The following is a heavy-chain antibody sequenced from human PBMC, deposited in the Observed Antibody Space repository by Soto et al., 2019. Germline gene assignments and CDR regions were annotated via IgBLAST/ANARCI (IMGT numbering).Heavy chain of an antibody. V-gene: IGHV3-74*01. CDR1: GFTFSSYW. J-gene: IGHJ6*02. CDR2: INSDGSST. CDR3: ARGGTLYGDYVHGMDV. Sequence: GGSLRLSCAASGFTFSSYWMHWVRQAPGKGLVWVSRINSDGSSTSYADSVKGRFTISRDNAKNTLYLQMNSLRAEDTAVYYCARGGTLYGDYVHGMDVWGQGTTVTVS. D-gene: IGHD4-17*01.